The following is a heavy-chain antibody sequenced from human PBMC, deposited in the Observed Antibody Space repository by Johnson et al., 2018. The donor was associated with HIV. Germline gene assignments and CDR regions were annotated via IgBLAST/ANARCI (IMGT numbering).Heavy chain of an antibody. CDR2: INQNGSEK. D-gene: IGHD4-17*01. V-gene: IGHV3-7*01. CDR1: GFTFNKYW. CDR3: AREGTYEPLHRIYDYGDYPAFDI. Sequence: VQLVESGGGLVQPGKSLRLSCAASGFTFNKYWMNWVRQAPGKGLEWVANINQNGSEKYYVDSVKGRFTISRDNAKNSLYLQMNSLRDEDTAVYYCAREGTYEPLHRIYDYGDYPAFDIWGQGTMVTVSS. J-gene: IGHJ3*02.